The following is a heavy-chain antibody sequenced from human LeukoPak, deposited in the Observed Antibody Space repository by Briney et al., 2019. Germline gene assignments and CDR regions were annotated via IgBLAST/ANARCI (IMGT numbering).Heavy chain of an antibody. J-gene: IGHJ4*01. V-gene: IGHV3-33*01. CDR3: ARDAQRGFDYSNSLEY. D-gene: IGHD4-11*01. Sequence: GRSLRLSCAASGFISSHYGMHWVRQARGRGLEWVAVIWSDASNRFYAGSVKGRFTISRDNSQNTLFLQMNSLRAEDTAMYYCARDAQRGFDYSNSLEYWGHGTLVTVSS. CDR1: GFISSHYG. CDR2: IWSDASNR.